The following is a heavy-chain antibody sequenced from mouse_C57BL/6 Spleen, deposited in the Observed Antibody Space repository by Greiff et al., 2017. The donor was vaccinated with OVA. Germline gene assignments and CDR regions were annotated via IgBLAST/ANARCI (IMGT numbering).Heavy chain of an antibody. V-gene: IGHV5-6*01. CDR1: GFTFSSYG. D-gene: IGHD2-3*01. CDR2: ISSGGSYT. J-gene: IGHJ4*01. Sequence: EVQRVESGGDLVKPGGSLKLSCAASGFTFSSYGMSWVRQTPDKRLEWVATISSGGSYTYYPDSVKGRFTISRDNAKNTLYLQMSSLKSEDTAMYYCARQVIYDGYYDYAMDYWGQGTSVTVSS. CDR3: ARQVIYDGYYDYAMDY.